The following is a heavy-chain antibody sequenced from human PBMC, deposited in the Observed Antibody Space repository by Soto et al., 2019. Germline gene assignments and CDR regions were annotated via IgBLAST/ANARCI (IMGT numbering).Heavy chain of an antibody. CDR2: IWYDGSNK. CDR1: GFTFSSYG. V-gene: IGHV3-33*01. Sequence: PGGSLRLSCVSPGFTFSSYGMHWFLQAPGKGLEWVAVIWYDGSNKYYVDSVKCRFTISRDNSKNTLYLQMNSLRAEDTAVYYCARETYYYDCSGPSYFAYWGQGTRVTVYS. J-gene: IGHJ4*02. D-gene: IGHD3-22*01. CDR3: ARETYYYDCSGPSYFAY.